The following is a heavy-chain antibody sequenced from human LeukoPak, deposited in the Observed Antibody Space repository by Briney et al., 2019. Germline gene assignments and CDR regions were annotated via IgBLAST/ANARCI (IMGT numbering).Heavy chain of an antibody. Sequence: ASVKVSCKASGYTFTGYYMHWVRQAPGQGLEWMGWINPNSGGTNYAQKFQGRVTMTRDTSISTAYMELSRLRSDDTAVYYCSGGNPLRFFPYYYYYYMDVWGKGTTVTVSS. CDR2: INPNSGGT. CDR3: SGGNPLRFFPYYYYYYMDV. D-gene: IGHD3-3*01. CDR1: GYTFTGYY. V-gene: IGHV1-2*02. J-gene: IGHJ6*03.